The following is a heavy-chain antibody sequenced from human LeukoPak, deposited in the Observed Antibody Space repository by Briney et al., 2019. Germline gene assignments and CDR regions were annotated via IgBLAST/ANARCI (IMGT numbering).Heavy chain of an antibody. CDR2: ISYGGSNK. D-gene: IGHD6-13*01. CDR3: AKDLGPGYSSSWYRPHYYYYGMDV. J-gene: IGHJ6*02. Sequence: GGSLRLSCAASEFTFSSYGMHWVRQAPGKGLEWVAVISYGGSNKYYADSVKGRFTISRDNSKNTLYLQMNSLRAEDTAVYYCAKDLGPGYSSSWYRPHYYYYGMDVWGQGTTVTVSS. CDR1: EFTFSSYG. V-gene: IGHV3-30*18.